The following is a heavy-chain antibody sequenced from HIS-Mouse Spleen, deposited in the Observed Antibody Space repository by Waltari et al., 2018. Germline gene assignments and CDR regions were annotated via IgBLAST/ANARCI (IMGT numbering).Heavy chain of an antibody. CDR2: ISSSSSYI. CDR1: GFTFSSSS. D-gene: IGHD3-9*01. J-gene: IGHJ4*02. V-gene: IGHV3-21*01. Sequence: EVQLVESGGGLVKPGGSLRLSCAASGFTFSSSSMNWVRQAPGKGLEWVSYISSSSSYIYYADSVKGRFTISRDNAKNSLYLQMNSLRAEDTAVYYCASLYYDILTGYYRDYWGQGTLVTVSS. CDR3: ASLYYDILTGYYRDY.